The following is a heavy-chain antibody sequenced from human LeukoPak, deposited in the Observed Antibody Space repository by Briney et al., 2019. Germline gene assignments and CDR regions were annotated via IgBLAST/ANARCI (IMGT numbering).Heavy chain of an antibody. D-gene: IGHD6-13*01. CDR3: TKDQVGGYSSSLYYYYGMDV. J-gene: IGHJ6*04. CDR1: GFLFSSYA. V-gene: IGHV3-23*01. Sequence: GGSLSLFCGVCGFLFSSYAMRCLRHPTGEGLVWVSAISGRGGSTYYADSVKGRFTISRDNSKNTLYLQMNSLRAEDTAVYYCTKDQVGGYSSSLYYYYGMDVWGKGTTVTVSS. CDR2: ISGRGGST.